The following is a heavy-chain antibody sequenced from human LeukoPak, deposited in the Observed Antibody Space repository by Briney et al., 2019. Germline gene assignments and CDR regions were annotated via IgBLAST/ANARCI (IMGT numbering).Heavy chain of an antibody. CDR2: ISYDGSNK. V-gene: IGHV3-30*04. J-gene: IGHJ5*02. CDR1: GFTFSSYA. D-gene: IGHD3-22*01. CDR3: ARESGGYYDWFDP. Sequence: GRSLRLSCAASGFTFSSYAMHWVRQAPGKGLEWVAVISYDGSNKYYADSVKGRFTISRDNAKTSLFLHLSSLRVEDTAIYYCARESGGYYDWFDPWGQGTLVIVSA.